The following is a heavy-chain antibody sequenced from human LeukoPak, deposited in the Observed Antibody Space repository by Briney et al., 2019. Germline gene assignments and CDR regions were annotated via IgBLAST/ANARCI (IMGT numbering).Heavy chain of an antibody. CDR2: INHRRST. V-gene: IGHV4-34*01. Sequence: PSETLSLTCAVYGGSFSGYYWTWIRQPPGKGLEWIGEINHRRSTKYSPSLKSRVTISVDTSKNQFSLRLSSVTAADTAVYYCARERAVTTYYYFDYWGQGTLVTVSS. J-gene: IGHJ4*02. D-gene: IGHD4-17*01. CDR3: ARERAVTTYYYFDY. CDR1: GGSFSGYY.